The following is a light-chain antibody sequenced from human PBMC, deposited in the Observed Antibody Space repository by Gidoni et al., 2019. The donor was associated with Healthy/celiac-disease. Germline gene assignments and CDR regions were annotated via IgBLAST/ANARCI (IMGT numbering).Light chain of an antibody. Sequence: QSALTQPASVSGSPGQSITISCTGTSSDVGGYNYVSWYQQHPGQAPQPMIYDVSNWPSGVSNRFSGSKAGNTASLTISGLQAEDEADYYCSSYTSSSTLVFGGGTKLTVL. V-gene: IGLV2-14*03. CDR2: DVS. CDR1: SSDVGGYNY. CDR3: SSYTSSSTLV. J-gene: IGLJ2*01.